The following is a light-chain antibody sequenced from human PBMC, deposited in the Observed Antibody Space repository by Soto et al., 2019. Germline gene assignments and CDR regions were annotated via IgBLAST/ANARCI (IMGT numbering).Light chain of an antibody. CDR2: DAS. CDR3: QQRSSWPRT. CDR1: QSISSW. Sequence: DIQMTQSPSTLSASVGDRVTITCRASQSISSWLAWYQQKPGTGPKFLIYDASSLESGVPSRFSGRGSGTDFTLTISSLEPEDFAIYYCQQRSSWPRTFGRGTKVDIK. J-gene: IGKJ1*01. V-gene: IGKV1-5*01.